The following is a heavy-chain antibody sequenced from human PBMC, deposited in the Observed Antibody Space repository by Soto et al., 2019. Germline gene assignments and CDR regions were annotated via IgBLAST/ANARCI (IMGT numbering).Heavy chain of an antibody. CDR3: VRMEGIWYFDL. CDR1: GFTFSRHW. Sequence: EVQLVESGGGLVQPGGSLRLSCAASGFTFSRHWMTWVRQAPGKGLEWVVNIKQDGSERYFVDSVKGRFTISRDNAKNSMYLQMNSLRAEDTAVYYCVRMEGIWYFDLWGRGTLVTVSS. V-gene: IGHV3-7*01. D-gene: IGHD3-10*01. CDR2: IKQDGSER. J-gene: IGHJ2*01.